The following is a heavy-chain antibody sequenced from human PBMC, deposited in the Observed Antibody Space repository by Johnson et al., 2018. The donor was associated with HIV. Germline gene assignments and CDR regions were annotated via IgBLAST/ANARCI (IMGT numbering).Heavy chain of an antibody. CDR3: AKGDYNFWSGDAFDI. J-gene: IGHJ3*02. CDR1: GFTFTNAW. Sequence: VQLVESGGGLVKPGGPLRLSCAASGFTFTNAWMHWVRQAPGKGLEWVSIIYTGGSTFYADSVKGRFTISRDNSKNALYLQMNSLRAEDTAVYYCAKGDYNFWSGDAFDIWGQGTMVTVSS. V-gene: IGHV3-66*02. CDR2: IYTGGST. D-gene: IGHD3-3*01.